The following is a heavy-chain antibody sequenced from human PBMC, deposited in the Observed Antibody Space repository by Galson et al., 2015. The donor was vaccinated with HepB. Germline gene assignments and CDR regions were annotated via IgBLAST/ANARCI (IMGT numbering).Heavy chain of an antibody. D-gene: IGHD3-10*01. CDR2: ISYDGSNK. CDR3: ASLMGPYYYGSGSYLNYFDY. Sequence: SLRLSCAASGFTFSSYAMHWVRQAPGKGLEWVAVISYDGSNKYYADSVKGRFTISRDNSKNTLYLQMNSLRAEDTAVYYCASLMGPYYYGSGSYLNYFDYWGQGTLVTVSS. CDR1: GFTFSSYA. V-gene: IGHV3-30-3*01. J-gene: IGHJ4*02.